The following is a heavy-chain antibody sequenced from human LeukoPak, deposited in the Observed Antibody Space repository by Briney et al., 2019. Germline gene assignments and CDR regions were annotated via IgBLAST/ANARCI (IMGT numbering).Heavy chain of an antibody. D-gene: IGHD4-11*01. CDR2: IYSGGST. Sequence: GGSLRLSCAASGFTVSSNYMSWVRQAPGKGLEWVSVIYSGGSTYYADSVKGRFTISRDNSKNTLYLQMNSLRAEDTAVYYCATETYDYSNPPWGQGTLVTVSS. CDR1: GFTVSSNY. V-gene: IGHV3-66*01. CDR3: ATETYDYSNPP. J-gene: IGHJ4*02.